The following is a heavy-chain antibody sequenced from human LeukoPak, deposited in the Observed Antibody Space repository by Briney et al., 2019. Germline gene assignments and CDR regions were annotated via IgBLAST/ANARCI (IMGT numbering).Heavy chain of an antibody. Sequence: GASVKVSCKASGYTFTGYYMHWVRQAPGQGLEWMGWINPNSGGTNYAQKFQGRVTMTRDMSISTAYMELSRLRSDDTAVYYCARVSPGSSSGYYQHWGQGTLVTVSS. D-gene: IGHD6-6*01. V-gene: IGHV1-2*02. CDR3: ARVSPGSSSGYYQH. CDR1: GYTFTGYY. J-gene: IGHJ1*01. CDR2: INPNSGGT.